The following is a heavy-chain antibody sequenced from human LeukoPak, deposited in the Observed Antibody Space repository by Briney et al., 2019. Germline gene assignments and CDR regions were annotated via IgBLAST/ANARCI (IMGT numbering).Heavy chain of an antibody. CDR3: ARDLIIPPYNWFDP. CDR2: ISASGST. Sequence: PSETLSLTCTVSGGSISSYYWSWIRQLAGKGLEWIGLISASGSTNYNPSLKSRVTMSVDTSKNQFSLKLTSVTAADTAVYYCARDLIIPPYNWFDPWGQGTLVTVSS. D-gene: IGHD2/OR15-2a*01. CDR1: GGSISSYY. V-gene: IGHV4-4*07. J-gene: IGHJ5*02.